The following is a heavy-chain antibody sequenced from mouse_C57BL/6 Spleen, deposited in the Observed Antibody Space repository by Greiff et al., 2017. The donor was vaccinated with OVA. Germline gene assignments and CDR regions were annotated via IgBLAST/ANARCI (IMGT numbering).Heavy chain of an antibody. V-gene: IGHV1-15*01. CDR3: TRKDYYGSSLGY. CDR1: GYTFTDYE. Sequence: QVQLQQSGAELVRPGASVTLSCKASGYTFTDYEMHWVKQTPVHGLEWIRAIDPETGGTAYNQKFKGKAILTADKSSSTAYMELRSLTSEDSAVYYCTRKDYYGSSLGYWGQGTTLTVSS. CDR2: IDPETGGT. J-gene: IGHJ2*01. D-gene: IGHD1-1*01.